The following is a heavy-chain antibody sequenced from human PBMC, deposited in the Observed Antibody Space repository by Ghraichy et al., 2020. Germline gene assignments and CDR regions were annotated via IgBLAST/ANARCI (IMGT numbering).Heavy chain of an antibody. CDR1: GGSILSDTYF. Sequence: SQTLSLTCTVSGGSILSDTYFWGWLRQPPGKGLEWIGCIFVGGSTHYKPSLKSRVTISADTSKNQVSLKVSSMTAADTAGYYCARQAPYSPPVYGMDVWGQGTPVTVSS. CDR2: IFVGGST. CDR3: ARQAPYSPPVYGMDV. V-gene: IGHV4-39*01. J-gene: IGHJ6*02. D-gene: IGHD5-18*01.